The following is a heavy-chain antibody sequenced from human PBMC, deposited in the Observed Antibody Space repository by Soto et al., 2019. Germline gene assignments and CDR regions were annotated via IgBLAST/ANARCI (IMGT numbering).Heavy chain of an antibody. CDR1: GFTFSSYG. Sequence: GGSLRLSCAASGFTFSSYGMHWVRQAPGKGLEWVAVISYDGSNKYYADSVKGRFTISRDNSKNTLYLQMNSLRAEDTAVYYCANLYSSGWYDTPDYWGQGTLVTVSS. J-gene: IGHJ4*02. D-gene: IGHD6-19*01. CDR3: ANLYSSGWYDTPDY. CDR2: ISYDGSNK. V-gene: IGHV3-30*18.